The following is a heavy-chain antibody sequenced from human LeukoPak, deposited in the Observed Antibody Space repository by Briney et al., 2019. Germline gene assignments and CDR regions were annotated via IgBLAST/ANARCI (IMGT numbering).Heavy chain of an antibody. CDR2: IWYDGSNK. D-gene: IGHD3-22*01. J-gene: IGHJ3*02. Sequence: GRSLRLSCAASGFTFSSYGMHWVRQAPGKGLEWVPVIWYDGSNKYYADSVKGRFTISRDNSKNTLYLQMNSLRAEDTAVYYCARDLRRYYDSSGYAHDAFDIWGQGTMVTVSS. CDR1: GFTFSSYG. V-gene: IGHV3-33*01. CDR3: ARDLRRYYDSSGYAHDAFDI.